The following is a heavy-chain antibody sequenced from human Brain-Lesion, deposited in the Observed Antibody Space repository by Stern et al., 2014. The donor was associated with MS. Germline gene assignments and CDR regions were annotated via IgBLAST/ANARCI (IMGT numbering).Heavy chain of an antibody. CDR2: IYYSGNT. D-gene: IGHD2-15*01. V-gene: IGHV4-39*01. CDR1: GGSVSSTSYA. J-gene: IGHJ5*02. CDR3: AGEEDIRYCSGGSCTGNWFDP. Sequence: QVQLQESGPGLVKPSETLSLTCTVAGGSVSSTSYAWAWIRQPPGKGLEWIGTIYYSGNTYYSPSLKSRLTLSLDTSKNQVSPQLRSVTAADTAVYYCAGEEDIRYCSGGSCTGNWFDPWGQGTLVTVSS.